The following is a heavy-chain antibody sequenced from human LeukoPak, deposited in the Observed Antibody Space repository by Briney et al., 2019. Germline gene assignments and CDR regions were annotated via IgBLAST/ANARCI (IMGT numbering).Heavy chain of an antibody. D-gene: IGHD5-18*01. J-gene: IGHJ3*02. Sequence: GASVKVSCKASGYTFTGYYMHWVRQAPGQGLEWMGWINPNSGGTNYAQKFQGRVTMTRDTSISTAYMERSSLRSEDTAVYYCAITTPRYRYGFLQPGVSFDIWGQGTMVTVSS. V-gene: IGHV1-2*02. CDR3: AITTPRYRYGFLQPGVSFDI. CDR1: GYTFTGYY. CDR2: INPNSGGT.